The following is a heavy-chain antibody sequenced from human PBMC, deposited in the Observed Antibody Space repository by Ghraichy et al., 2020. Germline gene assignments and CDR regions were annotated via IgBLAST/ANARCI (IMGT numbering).Heavy chain of an antibody. J-gene: IGHJ4*02. CDR2: IYYSGST. CDR1: GGSTSNYY. D-gene: IGHD2-8*01. Sequence: SETLSLTCTVSGGSTSNYYWGWIRQPPGKRLEWIGSIYYSGSTYYSPSLKSRVTISINTSKNQFSLKLSSVTAADTALYYCARDQGGVSSDFWGLGTLVTVSS. V-gene: IGHV4-39*07. CDR3: ARDQGGVSSDF.